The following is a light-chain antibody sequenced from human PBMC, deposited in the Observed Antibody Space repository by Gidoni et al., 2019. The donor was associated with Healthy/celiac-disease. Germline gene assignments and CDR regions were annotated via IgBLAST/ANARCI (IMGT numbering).Light chain of an antibody. J-gene: IGKJ1*01. V-gene: IGKV1-39*01. CDR3: QQSYSTPQP. CDR1: QSISSY. Sequence: DIQMTQSPSSLSASVGDRVTITCRASQSISSYLNWYQQKPGKAPKLLIYAASSLQSGVPSRFSGSGSGTDFTLPISSLQPEDFATYYCQQSYSTPQPFXQXTKVEIK. CDR2: AAS.